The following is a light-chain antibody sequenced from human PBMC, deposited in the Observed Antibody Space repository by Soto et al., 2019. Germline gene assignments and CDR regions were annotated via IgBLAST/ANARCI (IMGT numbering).Light chain of an antibody. V-gene: IGKV3-20*01. CDR1: QSVSSY. J-gene: IGKJ4*01. Sequence: EVVMTQSPATLSVSPGERATLSCRASQSVSSYLAWYQQKPGQAPRLLVYGASSRATGIPVRFSGSGSGTDFTLTISRLEPEDFAVYYCQQYGTSPLTFGGGTKVDIK. CDR3: QQYGTSPLT. CDR2: GAS.